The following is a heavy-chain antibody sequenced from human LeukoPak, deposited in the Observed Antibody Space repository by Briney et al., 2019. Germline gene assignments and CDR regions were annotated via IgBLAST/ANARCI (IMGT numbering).Heavy chain of an antibody. V-gene: IGHV4-59*02. D-gene: IGHD7-27*01. Sequence: SETLSLTCTISGGSVSDYYCSWIRHSPGKGLEWIGYIYYTGSTSYNPSLKSRVTISADTSKNEFSLKLNSVTAADTAVYYCASRKLGNDYWGQGTLVTVSS. CDR3: ASRKLGNDY. J-gene: IGHJ4*02. CDR2: IYYTGST. CDR1: GGSVSDYY.